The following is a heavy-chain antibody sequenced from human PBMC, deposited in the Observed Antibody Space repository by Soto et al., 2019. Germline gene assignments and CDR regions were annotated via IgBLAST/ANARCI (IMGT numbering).Heavy chain of an antibody. CDR2: MNPNSGNT. CDR1: GYTFTSYD. J-gene: IGHJ5*02. V-gene: IGHV1-8*01. CDR3: ARSYSGRSWFDP. Sequence: ASVKVSCKASGYTFTSYDINWVRQATGQGLEWMGWMNPNSGNTGYAQKFQGRVTMTRNTSISTAYMELSSLRSEDTAVYYCARSYSGRSWFDPWGQGTLVTVSS. D-gene: IGHD1-26*01.